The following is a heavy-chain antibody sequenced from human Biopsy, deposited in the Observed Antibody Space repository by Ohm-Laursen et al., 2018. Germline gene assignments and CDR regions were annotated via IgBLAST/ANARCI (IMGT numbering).Heavy chain of an antibody. D-gene: IGHD2-2*01. J-gene: IGHJ6*02. Sequence: GSSVKVSCKASGYTFISYGISWVRQAPGQGLEWMGWINPYNDDTHYAQKVQGRVTMTTDTSTSTAYMELRSLRSDDTAVYYCARDYQPTIITIHYYYYGMDVWGQGTTVTVSS. CDR3: ARDYQPTIITIHYYYYGMDV. V-gene: IGHV1-18*01. CDR1: GYTFISYG. CDR2: INPYNDDT.